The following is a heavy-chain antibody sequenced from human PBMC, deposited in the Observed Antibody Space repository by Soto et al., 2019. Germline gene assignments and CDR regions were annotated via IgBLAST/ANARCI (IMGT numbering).Heavy chain of an antibody. D-gene: IGHD2-15*01. CDR1: GFPFSDYY. J-gene: IGHJ5*02. V-gene: IGHV3-11*01. Sequence: QVQLVESGGGLVRPGGSLRLSCAASGFPFSDYYMSWIRQAPGKGLEWVSYISYSGSIIYYADSVKGRFTISRDNAKNSLYLQMNSLRAEDTAVYYCAKDLQKAATHTNWFDPWGQGTRVTGSS. CDR3: AKDLQKAATHTNWFDP. CDR2: ISYSGSII.